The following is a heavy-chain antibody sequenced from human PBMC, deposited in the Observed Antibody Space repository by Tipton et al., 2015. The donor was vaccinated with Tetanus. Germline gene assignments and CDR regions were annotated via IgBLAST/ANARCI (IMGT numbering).Heavy chain of an antibody. J-gene: IGHJ2*01. V-gene: IGHV3-7*05. CDR2: IYHDGIEK. D-gene: IGHD7-27*01. CDR3: ARVTNWGGSAHWYFDL. CDR1: GFTLSSYW. Sequence: AASGFTLSSYWMSWVRQAPGRGLDWVANIYHDGIEKYYADSMKGRFTVSRDNAKNSLYLQMNSLRAEDTATYYCARVTNWGGSAHWYFDLWGRGTLVTVSS.